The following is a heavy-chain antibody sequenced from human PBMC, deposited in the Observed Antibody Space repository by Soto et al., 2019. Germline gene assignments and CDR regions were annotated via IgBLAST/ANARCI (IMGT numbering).Heavy chain of an antibody. CDR2: IYYSGSI. CDR1: DGSISSRSHY. V-gene: IGHV4-39*01. Sequence: QLQLQESGPGLVKPSETLSLTCSVSDGSISSRSHYWGWIRQPPGKGLEWMVSIYYSGSIYYNPSLKSRVPMSVDTSKNEFSLRLSSVTAADTAVYYCARLLYDRSGYYYFDYWGQGTLVTVSS. J-gene: IGHJ4*02. D-gene: IGHD3-22*01. CDR3: ARLLYDRSGYYYFDY.